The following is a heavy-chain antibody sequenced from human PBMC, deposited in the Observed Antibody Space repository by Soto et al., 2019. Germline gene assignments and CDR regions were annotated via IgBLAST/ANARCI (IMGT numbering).Heavy chain of an antibody. J-gene: IGHJ6*02. V-gene: IGHV4-61*01. CDR2: IYYSGST. CDR1: GGSVSSGSYY. Sequence: SETLSLTCTVSGGSVSSGSYYWSWIRQPPGKGLEWIGYIYYSGSTNYNPSLKSRVTISVDTSKNQFSLKLSSVTAADTAVYYCARDLLRGGMDVWGQGTTVTVSS. D-gene: IGHD1-26*01. CDR3: ARDLLRGGMDV.